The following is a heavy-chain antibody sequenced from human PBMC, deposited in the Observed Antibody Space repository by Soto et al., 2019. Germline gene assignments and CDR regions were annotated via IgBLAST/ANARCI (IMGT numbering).Heavy chain of an antibody. CDR3: ARGSSSECPVQLTFGY. CDR1: GGSVTRDNSY. CDR2: SYFGGTT. D-gene: IGHD2-2*01. J-gene: IGHJ4*01. Sequence: QVQLKESGPGLVKPSQTLSLTCSVSGGSVTRDNSYWTWIRLHPGKRLEWIGYSYFGGTTYYSPSLKSRVTLSAATSMNLSLLRLNSVTASDTAVYYCARGSSSECPVQLTFGYWGPGTQVTVSS. V-gene: IGHV4-31*03.